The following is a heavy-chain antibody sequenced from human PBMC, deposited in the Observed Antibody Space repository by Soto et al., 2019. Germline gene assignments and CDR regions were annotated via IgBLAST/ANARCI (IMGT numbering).Heavy chain of an antibody. CDR3: ARKDSGYGDYMDV. CDR1: GGSISSGGYY. J-gene: IGHJ6*03. CDR2: IYYSGST. D-gene: IGHD5-12*01. Sequence: SETLSLTCTVSGGSISSGGYYWSWIRQHPGKGLEWIGYIYYSGSTYYNPSLKSRVTMSVDTSKNQFSLRLSSVTAADTAVYYCARKDSGYGDYMDVWGKGTTVTVSS. V-gene: IGHV4-31*03.